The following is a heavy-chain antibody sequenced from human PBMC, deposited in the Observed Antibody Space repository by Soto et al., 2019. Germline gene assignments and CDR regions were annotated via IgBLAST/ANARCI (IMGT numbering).Heavy chain of an antibody. D-gene: IGHD1-1*01. CDR2: IYASGTT. Sequence: QVRLQESGPGLVKPSETLSLTCTVSGASISNYYWSWIRQPAGKGLECLGRIYASGTTTYNPSLRSRGTMSVDTSKTQFSLNLNSVTAADTAVYYCARESRSELGTVEYWGQGNLVTVSS. V-gene: IGHV4-4*07. CDR3: ARESRSELGTVEY. J-gene: IGHJ4*02. CDR1: GASISNYY.